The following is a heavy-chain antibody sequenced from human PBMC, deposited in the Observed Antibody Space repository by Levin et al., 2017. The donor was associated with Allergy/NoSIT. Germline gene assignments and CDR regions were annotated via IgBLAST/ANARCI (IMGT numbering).Heavy chain of an antibody. J-gene: IGHJ4*02. CDR1: GGSINNYY. V-gene: IGHV4-59*01. CDR2: IFDSGSI. D-gene: IGHD6-6*01. Sequence: SQTLSLTCTVSGGSINNYYWSWIRHPPGKGLEWIGYIFDSGSINYNASLKSRVTISVDASKNQFSLKLSSVTAADTALYYCTRGGPLGFDYWGQGILVTVSS. CDR3: TRGGPLGFDY.